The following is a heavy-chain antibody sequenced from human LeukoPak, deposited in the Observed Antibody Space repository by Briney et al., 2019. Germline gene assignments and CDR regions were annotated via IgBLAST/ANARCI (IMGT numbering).Heavy chain of an antibody. V-gene: IGHV3-43D*03. Sequence: PGGSLRLSCAASGSTFDDYAMHWVRQAPGKGLEWVSLISWDGGSTYYADSVKGRFTISRDNAKNSLYLQMNSLRAEDTAVYYCARGYDSGSYYVYWGQGTLVTVSS. CDR3: ARGYDSGSYYVY. D-gene: IGHD3-22*01. J-gene: IGHJ4*02. CDR1: GSTFDDYA. CDR2: ISWDGGST.